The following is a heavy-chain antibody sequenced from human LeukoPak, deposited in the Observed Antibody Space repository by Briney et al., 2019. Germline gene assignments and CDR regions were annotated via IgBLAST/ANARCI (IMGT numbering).Heavy chain of an antibody. CDR3: AELGITMIGGV. J-gene: IGHJ6*04. Sequence: GGSLRLSCAASGFTFSSYGMYWVRQAPGKGLEWVSYISSSGSTIYYADSVKGRFTISRDNAKNSLYLQMNSLRAEDTAVYYCAELGITMIGGVWGKGTTVTISS. D-gene: IGHD3-10*02. CDR1: GFTFSSYG. CDR2: ISSSGSTI. V-gene: IGHV3-48*04.